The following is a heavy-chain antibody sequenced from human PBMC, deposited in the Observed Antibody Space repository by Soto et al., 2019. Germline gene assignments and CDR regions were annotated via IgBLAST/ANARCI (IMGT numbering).Heavy chain of an antibody. Sequence: SETLSLTCTVSGCSISSSSYYWGWIRQPPGKGLEWIGSIYYSGSTYYNPSLKSRVTISVDTSKNQFSLKLSSVTAADTAVYYCARLTRYYYGMDVWGQGTTVTVSS. CDR1: GCSISSSSYY. CDR2: IYYSGST. CDR3: ARLTRYYYGMDV. V-gene: IGHV4-39*01. D-gene: IGHD3-10*01. J-gene: IGHJ6*02.